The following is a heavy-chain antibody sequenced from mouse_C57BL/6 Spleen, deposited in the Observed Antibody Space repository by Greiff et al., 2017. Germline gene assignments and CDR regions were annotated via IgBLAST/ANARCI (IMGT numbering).Heavy chain of an antibody. CDR2: IYPGSDST. CDR3: ARGNYYDYDNWYFDV. CDR1: GYTFTSYW. Sequence: QVQLKQPGAELVKPGASVKMSCKASGYTFTSYWITWVKQRPGQGLEWIGDIYPGSDSTNYNEKFKSKATLTVDTSSSTAYMQLSSLTSEDSAVYYCARGNYYDYDNWYFDVWGTGTTVTVSS. D-gene: IGHD2-4*01. J-gene: IGHJ1*03. V-gene: IGHV1-55*01.